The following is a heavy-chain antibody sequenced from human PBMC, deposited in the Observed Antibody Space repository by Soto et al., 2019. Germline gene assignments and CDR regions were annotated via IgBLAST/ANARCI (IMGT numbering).Heavy chain of an antibody. V-gene: IGHV3-30*18. CDR2: ISYDGSNK. Sequence: QVQLVESGGGVVQPGRSLRLSCAASGFTFSSYGMHWVRQAPGKGLEWVAVISYDGSNKYYVDSVKGRFTISRDNSKNTLYLQMNSLRAEDTAVYYCAKGSQGVDYWGQGTMVTVSS. CDR1: GFTFSSYG. D-gene: IGHD3-16*01. CDR3: AKGSQGVDY. J-gene: IGHJ4*02.